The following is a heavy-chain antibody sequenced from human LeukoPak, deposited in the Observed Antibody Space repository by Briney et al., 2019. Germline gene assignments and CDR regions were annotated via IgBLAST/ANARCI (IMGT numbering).Heavy chain of an antibody. CDR3: ARAVPTVTTGRMQFDY. CDR1: GGSISSGSYY. CDR2: IYYSGST. Sequence: SETLSLACTVSGGSISSGSYYWGWIRQPPGKGLEWIGSIYYSGSTYYNPSLKSRVTISVDTSKNQFSLKLSSVTAADTAVYYCARAVPTVTTGRMQFDYWGQGTLVTVSS. J-gene: IGHJ4*02. D-gene: IGHD4-17*01. V-gene: IGHV4-39*07.